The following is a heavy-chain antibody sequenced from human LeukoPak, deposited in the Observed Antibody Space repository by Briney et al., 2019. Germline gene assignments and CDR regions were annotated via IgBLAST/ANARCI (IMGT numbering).Heavy chain of an antibody. CDR3: ARDRRYFDWLLSIRDAFDI. V-gene: IGHV1-18*01. J-gene: IGHJ3*02. CDR2: ISVYNGNT. CDR1: GYTFSNYG. D-gene: IGHD3-9*01. Sequence: ASVKVSCKASGYTFSNYGISWVRQAPGQGLEWMGWISVYNGNTNYAQKVQGRVTMTTDTSTNTAYMELRSLRSDDTAVYYCARDRRYFDWLLSIRDAFDIWGQGTMVTVSS.